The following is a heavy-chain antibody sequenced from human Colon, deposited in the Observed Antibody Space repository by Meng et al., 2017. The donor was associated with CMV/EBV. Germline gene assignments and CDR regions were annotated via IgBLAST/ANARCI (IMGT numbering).Heavy chain of an antibody. V-gene: IGHV3-23*01. CDR2: ISNSGDIT. Sequence: GESLKISCAASGFTFSNHAMSWVRQVPGKGLEWVSGISNSGDITYTPDSVKGRFTISRDNSKNILYLQMNRLRAEDTAMYYCAREPYQRLEPYYYSMDVWGRGTTVTVSS. D-gene: IGHD2-2*01. CDR1: GFTFSNHA. CDR3: AREPYQRLEPYYYSMDV. J-gene: IGHJ6*02.